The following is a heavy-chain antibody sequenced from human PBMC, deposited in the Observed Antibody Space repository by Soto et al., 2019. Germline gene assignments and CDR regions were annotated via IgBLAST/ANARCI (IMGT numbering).Heavy chain of an antibody. CDR2: ISTYTGNT. CDR3: ASGYDYGSGRTPPGGMDV. Sequence: QVQLVQSGAEVKKPGASVKVSCKASGYTFTNYDINWVRQAPGQGLEWMGWISTYTGNTNYAQKLQGRVTMTTDTSTSTAYNELRSMRSDDTAVYYCASGYDYGSGRTPPGGMDVWGQGTMFTVSS. J-gene: IGHJ6*02. CDR1: GYTFTNYD. D-gene: IGHD3-10*01. V-gene: IGHV1-18*01.